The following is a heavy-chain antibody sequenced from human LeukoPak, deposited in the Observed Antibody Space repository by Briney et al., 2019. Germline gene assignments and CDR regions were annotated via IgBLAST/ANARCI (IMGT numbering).Heavy chain of an antibody. Sequence: ETLSLTCAVYGGSFSGYYWSWIRQPPGKGLEWVSAISGSGGSTYYADSVKGRFTISRDNSKNTLYLQMNSLRAEDTAVYYCAKGNGYRRPPDYWGQGTLVTVSS. V-gene: IGHV3-23*01. CDR3: AKGNGYRRPPDY. CDR1: GGSFSGYY. CDR2: ISGSGGST. D-gene: IGHD5-18*01. J-gene: IGHJ4*02.